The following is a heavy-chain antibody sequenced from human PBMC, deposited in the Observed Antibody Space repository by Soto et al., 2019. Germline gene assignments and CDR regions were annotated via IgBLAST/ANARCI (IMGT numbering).Heavy chain of an antibody. V-gene: IGHV3-30-3*01. CDR2: ISYDGSNK. J-gene: IGHJ4*02. CDR3: ATAEVDY. CDR1: GFTFSSYA. Sequence: GGSLRLSCAASGFTFSSYAMHWVRQAPGKGLEWVAVISYDGSNKYYADSVKGRFTVSRDNAKNTLYLQMNSLRVEDTAVYYCATAEVDYWGPGTLVTVSS.